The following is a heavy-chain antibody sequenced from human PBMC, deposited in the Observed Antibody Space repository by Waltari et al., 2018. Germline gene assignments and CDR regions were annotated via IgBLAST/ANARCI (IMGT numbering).Heavy chain of an antibody. D-gene: IGHD1-26*01. CDR3: ARGIRGGSSYYYYGMDV. CDR2: INAGNGNT. V-gene: IGHV1-3*01. Sequence: QRLEWMGWINAGNGNTKYSQKFQGRVTITRDTSASTAYMELSSLRSEDTAVYYCARGIRGGSSYYYYGMDVWGQGTTVTVSS. J-gene: IGHJ6*02.